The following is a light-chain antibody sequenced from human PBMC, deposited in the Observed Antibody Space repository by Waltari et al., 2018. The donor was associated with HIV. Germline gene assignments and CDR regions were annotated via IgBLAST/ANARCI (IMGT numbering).Light chain of an antibody. CDR3: AAWDDSLNAWV. Sequence: QSVLTQPPPASGTPGQRLRTSCSGSSSNIGSNIVNRYQQLPGTAPKLLIYSNNQRPSGVPDRFSGSKSGTSASLAISGLQSEDEADYYCAAWDDSLNAWVFGGGTKLTVL. J-gene: IGLJ3*02. CDR1: SSNIGSNI. V-gene: IGLV1-44*01. CDR2: SNN.